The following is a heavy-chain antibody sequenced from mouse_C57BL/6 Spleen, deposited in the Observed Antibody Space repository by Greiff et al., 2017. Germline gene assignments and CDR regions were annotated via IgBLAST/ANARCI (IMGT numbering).Heavy chain of an antibody. D-gene: IGHD2-4*01. J-gene: IGHJ4*01. CDR1: GYTFTSYW. Sequence: QVQLQQPGTELVKPGASVKLSCKASGYTFTSYWMHWVKPRPGQGLEWIGNINPSNGGTNSNEKFKSKATLTVDKSSSTAYMQLSSLTSEDSAVYDCARDDYDEGYAMDDWGQGTSVTVSS. CDR2: INPSNGGT. CDR3: ARDDYDEGYAMDD. V-gene: IGHV1-53*01.